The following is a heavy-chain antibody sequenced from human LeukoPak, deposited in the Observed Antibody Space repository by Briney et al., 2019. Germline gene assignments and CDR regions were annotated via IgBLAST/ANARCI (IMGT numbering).Heavy chain of an antibody. CDR3: VASYGGYVLDY. D-gene: IGHD5-12*01. Sequence: SETLSLTCSVSGGSIGSYHWNWIRQPSGEGLEWIGIVFNNGGTKHNPSLTSRVAISVDTSKNQFALKLSSVTAADTAVYYCVASYGGYVLDYWGQGALVIVSS. V-gene: IGHV4-4*08. CDR2: VFNNGGT. J-gene: IGHJ4*02. CDR1: GGSIGSYH.